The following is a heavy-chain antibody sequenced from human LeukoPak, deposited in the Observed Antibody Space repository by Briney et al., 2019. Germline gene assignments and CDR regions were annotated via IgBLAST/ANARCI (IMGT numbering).Heavy chain of an antibody. CDR3: AREQYSSSWYYRHNWFDP. D-gene: IGHD6-13*01. CDR2: IIPIFGTA. Sequence: SVKVSCKASGGTFSSYAISWVRQAPGQGLEWMGGIIPIFGTANYAQKFQGRVTITADESTSTAYTELSSLRSEDTAVYYCAREQYSSSWYYRHNWFDPWGQGTLVTVSS. CDR1: GGTFSSYA. V-gene: IGHV1-69*13. J-gene: IGHJ5*02.